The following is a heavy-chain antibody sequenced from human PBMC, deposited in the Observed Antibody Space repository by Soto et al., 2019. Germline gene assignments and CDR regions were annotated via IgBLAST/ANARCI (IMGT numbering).Heavy chain of an antibody. J-gene: IGHJ6*02. CDR1: RFTFSNYW. CDR2: INSDGSST. Sequence: GGSLRLSCAASRFTFSNYWMHWVRQAPGKGLVWVSRINSDGSSTNYADSVKGRFTISRDSAKNTLYLQMNSLRAEATAVYYCARNGDAPMDVCGQGTTVTV. CDR3: ARNGDAPMDV. V-gene: IGHV3-74*01. D-gene: IGHD2-8*01.